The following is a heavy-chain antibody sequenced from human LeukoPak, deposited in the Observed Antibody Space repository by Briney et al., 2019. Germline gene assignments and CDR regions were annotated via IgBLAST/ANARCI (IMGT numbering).Heavy chain of an antibody. Sequence: GGSLRLSCAASGFTLSMYSMHWVRQAPGKGLEDVSAINSNGRGTYYADSVKGRFTISRDNSKNTLYLQMGSLRDADMAVYSCASVGGEYYAYWGQGALVTVSS. D-gene: IGHD1-26*01. CDR2: INSNGRGT. V-gene: IGHV3-64*02. J-gene: IGHJ4*02. CDR1: GFTLSMYS. CDR3: ASVGGEYYAY.